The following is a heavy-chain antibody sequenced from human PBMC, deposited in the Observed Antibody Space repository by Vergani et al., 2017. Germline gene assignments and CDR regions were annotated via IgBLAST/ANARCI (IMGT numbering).Heavy chain of an antibody. J-gene: IGHJ3*02. CDR1: GGTFSSYA. V-gene: IGHV1-69*01. CDR2: IIPIFGTA. D-gene: IGHD3-22*01. Sequence: QVQLVQSGAEVKKPGSSVKVSCKASGGTFSSYAISWVRQAPGQGLEWMGGIIPIFGTANYAQKFQGRVTITADESTSTAYMELSSLSSEDTAVYYCARASYYYEPGGGVAFDIWGQGTMVTVSS. CDR3: ARASYYYEPGGGVAFDI.